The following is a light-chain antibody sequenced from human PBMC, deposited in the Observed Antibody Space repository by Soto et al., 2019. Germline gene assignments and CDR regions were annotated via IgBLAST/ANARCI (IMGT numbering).Light chain of an antibody. CDR3: CSYAGSSTPYV. CDR2: EVS. Sequence: QSALTQPASVSGSPGQSITISCTGTSSDVGSYNLVSWYQQHPGKAPKLMIYEVSKRPSGVSNRFSGSKSGNTASLTISGLQDEEEADYYCCSYAGSSTPYVFGTGTKLTVL. J-gene: IGLJ1*01. CDR1: SSDVGSYNL. V-gene: IGLV2-23*02.